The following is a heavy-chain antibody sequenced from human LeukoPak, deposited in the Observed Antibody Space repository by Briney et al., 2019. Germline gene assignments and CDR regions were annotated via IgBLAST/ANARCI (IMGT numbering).Heavy chain of an antibody. J-gene: IGHJ4*02. CDR2: ISGSGGST. Sequence: AGSLRLSCAASGFTFSSYSMTWVRQAPGQGLEWVSAISGSGGSTSYADSVKGRFTISSDNSKNTLYLQMNSLRAEDTAVYYCAKDRPVQRRYYYDSSGYPFDYWGQGTLVTVSS. CDR3: AKDRPVQRRYYYDSSGYPFDY. CDR1: GFTFSSYS. V-gene: IGHV3-23*01. D-gene: IGHD3-22*01.